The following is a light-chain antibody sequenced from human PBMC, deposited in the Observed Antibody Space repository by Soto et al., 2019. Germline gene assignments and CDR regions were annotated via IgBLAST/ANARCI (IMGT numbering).Light chain of an antibody. V-gene: IGKV3-20*01. CDR2: DAS. Sequence: EIVMTQSPATLSVSPGERATLSCRASQSVSSNLAWYQQKPGQAPRLLIYDASNRATGIPARFSGSGSGTDFTLTNSRLEPEDFAVYYCQQYGSLSWTFGQGTKVDIK. CDR1: QSVSSN. CDR3: QQYGSLSWT. J-gene: IGKJ1*01.